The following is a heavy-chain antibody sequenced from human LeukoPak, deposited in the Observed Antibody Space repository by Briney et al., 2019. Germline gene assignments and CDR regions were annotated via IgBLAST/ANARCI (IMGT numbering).Heavy chain of an antibody. CDR2: INPSGGST. CDR1: GYTFTSYY. Sequence: GASVTVSCKASGYTFTSYYMHWVRQAPGQGLEWMGIINPSGGSTSYAQKFQGRVTMTRDTSTSTVYMELSSLRSEDTAVYYCARSLSHYYEGSGYYGYWGQGTLVTVSS. J-gene: IGHJ4*02. D-gene: IGHD3-22*01. V-gene: IGHV1-46*01. CDR3: ARSLSHYYEGSGYYGY.